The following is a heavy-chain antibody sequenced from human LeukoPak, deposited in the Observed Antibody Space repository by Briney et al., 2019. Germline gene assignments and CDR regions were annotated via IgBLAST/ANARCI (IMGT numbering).Heavy chain of an antibody. CDR2: IYSGGST. V-gene: IGHV3-53*01. J-gene: IGHJ3*02. CDR1: GFTVSSNY. Sequence: GGSLRLSCAASGFTVSSNYMSWVRQAPGKGLEWVSVIYSGGSTYYAESVKGRFTISRDNSTNTLYIQMNSLRDEDTAVYYCARTRFGELLGAFDIWGQGTMVAVSS. D-gene: IGHD3-10*01. CDR3: ARTRFGELLGAFDI.